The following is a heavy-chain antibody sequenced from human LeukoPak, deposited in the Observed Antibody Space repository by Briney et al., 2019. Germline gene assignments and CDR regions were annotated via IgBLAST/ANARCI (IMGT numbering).Heavy chain of an antibody. J-gene: IGHJ6*04. Sequence: GGSLRLSCAASGFTFSSYEMNWVRQAPGKGLERGSYISSSGSTIYYADSVKGRFTISRDNAKNSLYLQMSSLRAEDTAVYYCARENTVTRTSYYYYGMDVWGKGTTVTVSS. CDR1: GFTFSSYE. V-gene: IGHV3-48*03. CDR2: ISSSGSTI. D-gene: IGHD4-17*01. CDR3: ARENTVTRTSYYYYGMDV.